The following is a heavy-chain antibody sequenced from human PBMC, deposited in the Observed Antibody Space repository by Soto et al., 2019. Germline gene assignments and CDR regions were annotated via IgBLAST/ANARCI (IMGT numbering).Heavy chain of an antibody. CDR2: ISWNSGTI. CDR3: AKDIGSGSFWVGMDV. J-gene: IGHJ6*02. Sequence: GGSLRLSCAASGFTFGDHAMHWVRQARGKGLEWVSGISWNSGTIGYADSVKGRFTISRDNAKNSLYLQMNSLAAEDTALYYCAKDIGSGSFWVGMDVWGQGTTVTVSS. D-gene: IGHD1-26*01. CDR1: GFTFGDHA. V-gene: IGHV3-9*01.